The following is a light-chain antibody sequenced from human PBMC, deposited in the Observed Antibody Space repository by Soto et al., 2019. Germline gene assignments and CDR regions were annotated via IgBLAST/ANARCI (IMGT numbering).Light chain of an antibody. CDR1: QSISSW. CDR2: KAS. J-gene: IGKJ2*01. V-gene: IGKV1-5*03. CDR3: QKYNSYSYT. Sequence: DIQMTQSPSTLSASVGDRVTITCRAIQSISSWLAWYQQKPGKAPKLLIYKASSFESGVHSRFSGSGSGTEFTLTISGLLPDDFATYYCQKYNSYSYTFGQGTKLEIK.